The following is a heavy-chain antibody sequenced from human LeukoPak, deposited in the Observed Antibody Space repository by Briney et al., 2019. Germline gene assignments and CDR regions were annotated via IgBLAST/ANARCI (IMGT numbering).Heavy chain of an antibody. CDR1: GGSISSGGYY. V-gene: IGHV4-31*03. J-gene: IGHJ4*02. Sequence: KSSETLSLTCSLSGGSISSGGYYWSWIRQHPGKGLEGSGYIYYSGSPYYNPSLKTRVTISVDTSKKQFSLDVSSVTAAHTGEYSCARGVPADDFDYWGQGTLVTVSS. CDR2: IYYSGSP. CDR3: ARGVPADDFDY. D-gene: IGHD2-2*01.